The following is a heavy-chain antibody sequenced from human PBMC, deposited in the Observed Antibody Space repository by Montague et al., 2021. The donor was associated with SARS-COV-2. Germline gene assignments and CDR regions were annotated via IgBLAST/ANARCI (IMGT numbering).Heavy chain of an antibody. CDR2: IYYSGST. D-gene: IGHD6-19*01. V-gene: IGHV4-39*01. J-gene: IGHJ3*02. CDR1: GGSISSSSYY. Sequence: SETLSLTCTVSGGSISSSSYYWGWIRQPPGKGLEWIGSIYYSGSTYYNLSLKSRVTISVDTSKNQFSLKLSSVTAADTAVYYCARQGNSSGWCKSDAFDIWGQGTMVTVSS. CDR3: ARQGNSSGWCKSDAFDI.